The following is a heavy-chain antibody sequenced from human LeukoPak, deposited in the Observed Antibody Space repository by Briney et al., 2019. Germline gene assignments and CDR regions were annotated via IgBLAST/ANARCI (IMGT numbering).Heavy chain of an antibody. CDR3: AKVVVPAAMTWFDP. CDR1: GFIFSTYD. D-gene: IGHD2-2*01. V-gene: IGHV3-23*01. Sequence: GGSLRLSCAASGFIFSTYDMSWVRQAPGKGLEWVSGISGGGGSTYYADSVKGRFTISRDNSKNTVYLQMNSLRAEDTAVYYCAKVVVPAAMTWFDPWGQGTLVTVSP. CDR2: ISGGGGST. J-gene: IGHJ5*02.